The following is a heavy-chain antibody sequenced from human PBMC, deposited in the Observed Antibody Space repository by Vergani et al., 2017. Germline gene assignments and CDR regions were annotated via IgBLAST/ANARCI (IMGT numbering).Heavy chain of an antibody. CDR1: GFTFSSYW. V-gene: IGHV3-7*03. Sequence: EVQLLESGGGLVQPGGSLRLSCAVSGFTFSSYWMTWVRQAPGKGLEWVANIKGDGSEKNYVDSVKGRFTISRDNAKNSLYLQMNSLTAEDTAVYYCARRGAIYGYFDHWGQGTQVTVSS. CDR3: ARRGAIYGYFDH. J-gene: IGHJ4*02. CDR2: IKGDGSEK. D-gene: IGHD2/OR15-2a*01.